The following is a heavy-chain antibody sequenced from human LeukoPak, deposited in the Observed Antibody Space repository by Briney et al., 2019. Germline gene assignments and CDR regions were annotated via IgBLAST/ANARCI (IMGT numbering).Heavy chain of an antibody. CDR2: ISYDGSNK. CDR1: GFTFSTYE. CDR3: AREMGGDFDY. J-gene: IGHJ4*02. D-gene: IGHD1-26*01. V-gene: IGHV3-30-3*01. Sequence: QPGGSLRLSCAASGFTFSTYEMNWVRQAPGTGLEWVAVISYDGSNKYYADSVKGRFTISRDNSKNTLYLQMNSLRAEDTAVYYCAREMGGDFDYWGQGTLVTVSS.